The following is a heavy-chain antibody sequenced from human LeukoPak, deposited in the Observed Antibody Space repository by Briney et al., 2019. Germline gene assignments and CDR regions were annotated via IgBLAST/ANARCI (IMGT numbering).Heavy chain of an antibody. Sequence: GGSLRLSCAASGFTFSSCWMHWVRQVPGKGLVWVSRINTDGTTTSYADSVKGRFTISRDNAKNTLYLQMNSLRAEDTAVYYCARDFLHGGVWGQGTLVTVSS. V-gene: IGHV3-74*01. CDR2: INTDGTTT. CDR3: ARDFLHGGV. D-gene: IGHD3-10*01. CDR1: GFTFSSCW. J-gene: IGHJ4*02.